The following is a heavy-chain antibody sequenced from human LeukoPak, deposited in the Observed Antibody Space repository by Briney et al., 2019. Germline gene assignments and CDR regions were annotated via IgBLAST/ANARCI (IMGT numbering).Heavy chain of an antibody. J-gene: IGHJ6*02. CDR1: GFTFSSYG. V-gene: IGHV3-30*18. Sequence: QPGRSLRLSCAASGFTFSSYGMHWVRQAPGKGLEWVAVISYDGSNKYYADSVKGRFTISRDNSKNTLYLQMNSLRAEDTAVYYCAKDFGGYSYGDYGMDVWAKGPRSPSP. CDR2: ISYDGSNK. D-gene: IGHD5-18*01. CDR3: AKDFGGYSYGDYGMDV.